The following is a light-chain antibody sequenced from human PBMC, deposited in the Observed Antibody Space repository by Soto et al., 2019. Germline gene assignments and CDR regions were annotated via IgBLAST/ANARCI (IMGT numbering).Light chain of an antibody. Sequence: QSVLTQPPSVSAAPGQKVTISCSGSSSNIGNNYVSWYQQLPGTAPKLLIYDNNKRPSGIPDRFSGSKSGTSATLGITGLQTGDEADYYCGTWDSSLVEWVFGGGTKVTVL. CDR3: GTWDSSLVEWV. CDR1: SSNIGNNY. J-gene: IGLJ3*02. V-gene: IGLV1-51*01. CDR2: DNN.